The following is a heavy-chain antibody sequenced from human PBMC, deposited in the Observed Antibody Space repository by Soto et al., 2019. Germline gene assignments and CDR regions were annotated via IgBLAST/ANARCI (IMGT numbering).Heavy chain of an antibody. CDR3: ARGPGGPDGPGDY. Sequence: QVQLVQSGAEVKKPGASVKVSCKASGYTFTSYAMHWVRQAPGQRLEWMGWINAGNGNTKYSQKFRGSVTITRDTAASTAYMKLSSLRSEDTAVYYCARGPGGPDGPGDYWGQGTLVTVSS. CDR1: GYTFTSYA. CDR2: INAGNGNT. D-gene: IGHD2-15*01. J-gene: IGHJ4*02. V-gene: IGHV1-3*01.